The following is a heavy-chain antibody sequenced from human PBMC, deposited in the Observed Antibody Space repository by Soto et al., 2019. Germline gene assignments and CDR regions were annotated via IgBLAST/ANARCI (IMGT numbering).Heavy chain of an antibody. Sequence: QVQLQESGPGLVKPSQTLSLTCTVSGGSIGSGDYYWTWIRQHPGRGLEWIGYIYDNGDTYYNASLKSRVTISADASKNQFSLRLSSVTAADSAVYYCARAYVYDATKNEGFGIWGQGTLVTVSS. J-gene: IGHJ3*02. D-gene: IGHD3-10*02. CDR2: IYDNGDT. CDR3: ARAYVYDATKNEGFGI. CDR1: GGSIGSGDYY. V-gene: IGHV4-31*03.